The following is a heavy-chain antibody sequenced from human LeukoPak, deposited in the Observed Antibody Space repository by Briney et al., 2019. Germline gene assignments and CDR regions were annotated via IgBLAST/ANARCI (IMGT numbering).Heavy chain of an antibody. CDR3: ARMTYDSSGYIFDY. D-gene: IGHD3-22*01. CDR1: GGSISSSNW. Sequence: SGTLSLTCAVSGGSISSSNWWRWVRQPPGKGLEWIGEIYHSGSTNYNPSLKSRVTISVDKSKNQFSLNLSSVTAADTAVYYCARMTYDSSGYIFDYWGQGTLVTVSS. J-gene: IGHJ4*02. CDR2: IYHSGST. V-gene: IGHV4-4*02.